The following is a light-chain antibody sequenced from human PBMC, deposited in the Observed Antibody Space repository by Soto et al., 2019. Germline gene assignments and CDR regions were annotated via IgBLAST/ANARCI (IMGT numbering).Light chain of an antibody. V-gene: IGKV3-11*01. CDR3: QQRSNWAPWT. Sequence: EIVLTQSPATLSLSPGERATLSCRANQNIGSYLAWYQQKAGQTPRLLIYDAVHWATGIPARFSGSGSGTDFTLTISSLEPEDFAVYYCQQRSNWAPWTFGQGTKVEI. CDR2: DAV. J-gene: IGKJ1*01. CDR1: QNIGSY.